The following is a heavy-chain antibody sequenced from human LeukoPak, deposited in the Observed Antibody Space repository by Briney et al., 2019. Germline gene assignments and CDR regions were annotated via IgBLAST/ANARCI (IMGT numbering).Heavy chain of an antibody. V-gene: IGHV1-46*01. CDR2: INPSGGRT. CDR1: GYTFTSHY. Sequence: ASVKVSCKASGYTFTSHYMHWVRQAPGQGREWMGIINPSGGRTTYAQKFQGRVTMTRDMSTSTVYMELSSLRSEDTAVYYCARSDHFEVAATRDWYFDLWGRGTLVTVSS. CDR3: ARSDHFEVAATRDWYFDL. J-gene: IGHJ2*01. D-gene: IGHD2-15*01.